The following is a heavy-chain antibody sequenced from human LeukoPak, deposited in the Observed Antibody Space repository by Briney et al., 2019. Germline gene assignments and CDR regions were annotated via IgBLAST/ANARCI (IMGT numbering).Heavy chain of an antibody. CDR1: GFTFSSYA. Sequence: SGGSQRLSCAASGFTFSSYAMTWVCQAPGKGLEWVSAISGSGGSTYYADSVKGRFTISRDNSKNTLYLQMNSLRAEDTAVYYCAKDGAYDSSGYAEHFDYWGQGTLVTVSS. J-gene: IGHJ4*02. CDR3: AKDGAYDSSGYAEHFDY. V-gene: IGHV3-23*01. CDR2: ISGSGGST. D-gene: IGHD3-22*01.